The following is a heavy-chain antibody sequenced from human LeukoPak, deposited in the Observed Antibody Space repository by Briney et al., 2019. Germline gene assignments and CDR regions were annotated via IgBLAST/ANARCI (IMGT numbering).Heavy chain of an antibody. D-gene: IGHD6-19*01. CDR1: GGSFSGYY. Sequence: SETLSLTCAVYGGSFSGYYWTWIRQPPGKGLEWIGEIIDTGSTKYNSSLKSRVTISVDTSKNQLSLSLDSVTAADTAVYYCARGYTSGWSPALDIWGQGTVVTVSS. CDR3: ARGYTSGWSPALDI. J-gene: IGHJ3*02. V-gene: IGHV4-34*01. CDR2: IIDTGST.